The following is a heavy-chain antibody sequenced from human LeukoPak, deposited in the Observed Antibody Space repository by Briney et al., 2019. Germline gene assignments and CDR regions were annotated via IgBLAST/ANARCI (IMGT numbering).Heavy chain of an antibody. V-gene: IGHV4-34*01. CDR3: ARVGHRKAAAGVFDY. D-gene: IGHD6-13*01. CDR1: GGSFSGYY. CDR2: INHSGST. Sequence: SETLSLTCAVYGGSFSGYYWSWIRQPPGKGLEWIGEINHSGSTNYNPSLKSRVTISVDTSKNQFSLKLSSVTAADTAVYYCARVGHRKAAAGVFDYWGQGTLVTVSS. J-gene: IGHJ4*02.